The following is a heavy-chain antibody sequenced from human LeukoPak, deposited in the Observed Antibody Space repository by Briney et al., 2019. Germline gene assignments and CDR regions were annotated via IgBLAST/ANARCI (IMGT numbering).Heavy chain of an antibody. J-gene: IGHJ4*02. Sequence: PGVSVKVSCKASGYTFTGYYMHWVRQAPGQGLEWMGWINPNSGGTNYAQKFQGRVTMTRDTSISTAYMELSRLRSDDTAVYYCAREPELSGYSSSWLPFDYWGQGTLVTVSS. D-gene: IGHD6-13*01. CDR2: INPNSGGT. CDR1: GYTFTGYY. CDR3: AREPELSGYSSSWLPFDY. V-gene: IGHV1-2*02.